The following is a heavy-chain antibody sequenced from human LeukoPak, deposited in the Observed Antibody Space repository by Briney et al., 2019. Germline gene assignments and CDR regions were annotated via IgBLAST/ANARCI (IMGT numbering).Heavy chain of an antibody. V-gene: IGHV4-30-4*01. CDR3: VRGKSKFDY. J-gene: IGHJ4*02. CDR1: GGSISRGDYY. Sequence: SETLSLTCTVSGGSISRGDYYWSWIRQPPGKGLEWIGYIYYSGSTDYNPSLKSRVTISADTSKNQFSLKLSSVTAADTAVYYCVRGKSKFDYWGQGTLVTVSS. CDR2: IYYSGST.